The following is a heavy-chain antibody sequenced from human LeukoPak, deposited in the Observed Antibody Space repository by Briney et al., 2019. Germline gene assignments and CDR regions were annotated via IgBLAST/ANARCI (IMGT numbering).Heavy chain of an antibody. CDR3: AKFVGSRRFDP. CDR1: GFTFSSYA. Sequence: GGSLRLSCAASGFTFSSYAMSWVRQAPGKGREWVSAISGSGGSIYYADSVKGRFTISRDNSKNTLYLQMNSLRAEDTAVYYCAKFVGSRRFDPWGQGTLVTVSS. CDR2: ISGSGGSI. D-gene: IGHD6-13*01. V-gene: IGHV3-23*01. J-gene: IGHJ5*02.